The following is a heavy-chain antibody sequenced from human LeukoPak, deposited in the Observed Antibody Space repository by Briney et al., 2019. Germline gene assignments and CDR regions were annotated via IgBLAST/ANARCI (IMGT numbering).Heavy chain of an antibody. CDR1: GFSFSRYE. V-gene: IGHV3-48*03. CDR3: ARPSYDYVWGSYRWGAFDI. J-gene: IGHJ3*02. D-gene: IGHD3-16*02. CDR2: ISSSGSTI. Sequence: GGSLRLSCAASGFSFSRYEMNWVRQAPGKGLEWVSYISSSGSTIYYADSVKGRFTISRDNAKSSLYLQMNSLRAEDTAVYYCARPSYDYVWGSYRWGAFDIWGQGTMVTVSS.